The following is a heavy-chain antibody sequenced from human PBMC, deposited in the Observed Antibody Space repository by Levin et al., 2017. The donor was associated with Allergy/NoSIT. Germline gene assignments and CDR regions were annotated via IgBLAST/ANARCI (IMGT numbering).Heavy chain of an antibody. CDR2: ISYDGNKK. J-gene: IGHJ4*02. D-gene: IGHD3-10*01. CDR3: AQDDGRMTSVRGILDN. V-gene: IGHV3-30*18. Sequence: GESLKISCAASGFTFSNYGMHWVRQAPGKGLEWVAIISYDGNKKYYGDSVEGRFTISRDNSNNTLYLQMNSLRPEDTGVYYCAQDDGRMTSVRGILDNWGQGTLVSVSS. CDR1: GFTFSNYG.